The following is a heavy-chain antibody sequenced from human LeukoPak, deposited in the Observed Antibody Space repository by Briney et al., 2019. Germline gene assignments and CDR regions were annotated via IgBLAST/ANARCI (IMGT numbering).Heavy chain of an antibody. CDR3: ARAGSWGNAFDI. D-gene: IGHD6-13*01. V-gene: IGHV4-39*07. CDR1: GGSISSSSYY. Sequence: SETLSLTCTVSGGSISSSSYYWGWIRQPPGKGLEWIESIYYSGSTYYNPSLKSRVTISVDTSKNQFSLKLSSVTAADTAVYYCARAGSWGNAFDIWGQGTMVTVSS. J-gene: IGHJ3*02. CDR2: IYYSGST.